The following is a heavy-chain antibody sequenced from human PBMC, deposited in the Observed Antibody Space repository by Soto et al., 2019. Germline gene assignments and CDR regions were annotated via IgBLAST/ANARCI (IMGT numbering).Heavy chain of an antibody. CDR3: ARVRYSGYSAWSHQNYFDY. CDR1: GYTFSSYG. CDR2: ISSYNGNT. J-gene: IGHJ4*02. Sequence: QVQLVQSGADMKEPGASVKVSCEASGYTFSSYGISWVRQAPGQGLEWMGWISSYNGNTDYAQKFQGRVTMTADTSTTTASMELRSLTSDDTAVYYCARVRYSGYSAWSHQNYFDYWGQGTLVAVSS. D-gene: IGHD5-12*01. V-gene: IGHV1-18*04.